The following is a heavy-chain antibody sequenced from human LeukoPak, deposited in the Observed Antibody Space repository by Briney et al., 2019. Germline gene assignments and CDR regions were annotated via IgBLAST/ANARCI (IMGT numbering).Heavy chain of an antibody. V-gene: IGHV1-18*04. Sequence: GASVKVSCKASGYTFTGYYMHWVRQAPGQGLEWMGWISAYNGNTNYAQKFQGRVTMTTDTSTSTAFMELRSLKSDDTAVYYCARRIGSYYPQTYFDYWGQGTLVSVSS. D-gene: IGHD1-26*01. CDR3: ARRIGSYYPQTYFDY. J-gene: IGHJ4*02. CDR2: ISAYNGNT. CDR1: GYTFTGYY.